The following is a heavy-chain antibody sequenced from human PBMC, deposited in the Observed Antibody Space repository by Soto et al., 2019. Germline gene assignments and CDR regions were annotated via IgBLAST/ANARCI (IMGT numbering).Heavy chain of an antibody. CDR3: ARQSQTYYDFWSGYYKADLGYYYYYYMDV. Sequence: SETLSLTCTVSGGSISSSSYYWGWIRQPPGKGLEWIGSIYYSGSTYYNPSLKSRVTISVDTSKNQFSLKLSSVTAADTAVYYCARQSQTYYDFWSGYYKADLGYYYYYYMDVWGKGTTVTVSS. V-gene: IGHV4-39*01. D-gene: IGHD3-3*01. J-gene: IGHJ6*03. CDR1: GGSISSSSYY. CDR2: IYYSGST.